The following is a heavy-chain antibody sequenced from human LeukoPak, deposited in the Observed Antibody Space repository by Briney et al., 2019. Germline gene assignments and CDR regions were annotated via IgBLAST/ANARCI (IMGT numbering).Heavy chain of an antibody. CDR2: IIPILGIA. CDR1: GYTFTSYG. V-gene: IGHV1-69*04. D-gene: IGHD5-18*01. Sequence: SVKVSCKASGYTFTSYGISWVRQAPGQGLEWMGRIIPILGIANYAQKFQGRVTITADKSTSTAYMELGSLRSEDTAVYYCARLTAMPIGAFDIWGQGTMVTVSS. CDR3: ARLTAMPIGAFDI. J-gene: IGHJ3*02.